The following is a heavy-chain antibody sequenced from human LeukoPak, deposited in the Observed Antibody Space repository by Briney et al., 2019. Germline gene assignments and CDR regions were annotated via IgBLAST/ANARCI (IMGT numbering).Heavy chain of an antibody. D-gene: IGHD2-2*02. CDR1: GFTFSSYW. J-gene: IGHJ4*02. V-gene: IGHV3-7*01. CDR2: IKQDGSEK. Sequence: PGGSLRLSCAASGFTFSSYWMSWVRQAPGKGLEWVANIKQDGSEKYYVDSVKSRFTISRDNAKNSLYLQMNSLRAEDTAVYYCARDAEVVPAAIDYFDYWGQGTLVTVSS. CDR3: ARDAEVVPAAIDYFDY.